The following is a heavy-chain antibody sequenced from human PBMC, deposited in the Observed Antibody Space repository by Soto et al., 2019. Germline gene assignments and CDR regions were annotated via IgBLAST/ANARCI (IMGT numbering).Heavy chain of an antibody. CDR2: IYYSGST. Sequence: SETLSLTCTVSGGSISSGGYYWSWIRQHPGKGLEWIGYIYYSGSTYYNPSLKSRVTISVDTSKNQFSLKLSSVTAADTAVYYCARGRLGATYFDYWGQGTLVTVSS. CDR1: GGSISSGGYY. D-gene: IGHD1-26*01. V-gene: IGHV4-31*03. CDR3: ARGRLGATYFDY. J-gene: IGHJ4*02.